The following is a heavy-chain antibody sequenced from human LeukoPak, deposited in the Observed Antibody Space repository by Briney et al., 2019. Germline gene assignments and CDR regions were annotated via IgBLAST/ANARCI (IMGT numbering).Heavy chain of an antibody. CDR3: AKVPDPMTTVTHWFDP. D-gene: IGHD4-17*01. V-gene: IGHV3-23*01. CDR2: ISGSGGST. CDR1: GFTFSSYA. J-gene: IGHJ5*02. Sequence: RGSLRLSCAASGFTFSSYAMSWVRQAPGKGLEWVSAISGSGGSTYYADSVKGRFTISRDNSKNTLYLQMNSLRAEDTAVYYCAKVPDPMTTVTHWFDPWGQGTLVTVSS.